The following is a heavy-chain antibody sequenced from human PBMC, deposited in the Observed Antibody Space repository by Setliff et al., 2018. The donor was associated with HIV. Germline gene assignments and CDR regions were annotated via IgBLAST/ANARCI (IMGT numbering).Heavy chain of an antibody. D-gene: IGHD3-22*01. CDR3: AKGDYYDTTYDAFDI. V-gene: IGHV3-23*01. J-gene: IGHJ3*02. CDR1: GFTFSNYA. Sequence: GGSLRLSCAASGFTFSNYAMSWVRQAPGKGLEWVSGISGSAGTTYYADSVKGRFTISRDNYKNTLYLQMNSLRAEDTAVYYCAKGDYYDTTYDAFDIWGQGTMVTV. CDR2: ISGSAGTT.